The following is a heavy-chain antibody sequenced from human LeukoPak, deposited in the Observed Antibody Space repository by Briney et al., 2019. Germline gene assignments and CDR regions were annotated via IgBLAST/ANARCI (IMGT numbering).Heavy chain of an antibody. CDR1: GYTFTGYD. CDR3: ARGPIYPTSGDYPNYYFDY. Sequence: ASVKVSCKASGYTFTGYDINWVRQASGQGLEWMGWMNPNSGVTGYAQKFQGRVSMTRDTSISTAYMELSSLRSEDTAVYYCARGPIYPTSGDYPNYYFDYWGRGTLVTVSS. J-gene: IGHJ4*02. D-gene: IGHD1-1*01. CDR2: MNPNSGVT. V-gene: IGHV1-8*01.